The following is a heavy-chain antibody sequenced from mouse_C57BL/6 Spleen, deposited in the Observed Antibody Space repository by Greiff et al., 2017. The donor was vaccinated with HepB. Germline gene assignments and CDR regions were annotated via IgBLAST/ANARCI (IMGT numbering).Heavy chain of an antibody. CDR1: GYTFTSYW. V-gene: IGHV1-64*01. CDR3: ARPLITTPRGYAMDY. D-gene: IGHD1-1*01. J-gene: IGHJ4*01. CDR2: IHPNSGST. Sequence: QVQLQQPGAELVKPGASVKLSCKASGYTFTSYWMHWVKQRPGQGLEWIGMIHPNSGSTNYNEKFKIKATLTVDKSSSTAYMQLSSLTSEDSAVYYCARPLITTPRGYAMDYWGQGTSVTVSS.